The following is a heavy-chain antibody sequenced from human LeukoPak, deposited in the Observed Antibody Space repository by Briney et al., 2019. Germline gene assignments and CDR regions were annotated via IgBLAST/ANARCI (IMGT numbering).Heavy chain of an antibody. CDR2: INPTSGVT. CDR3: ARGGNDFWSGYHDLLNFDY. J-gene: IGHJ4*02. CDR1: EYTFSDYY. Sequence: GASVKVSCKASEYTFSDYYMHWVRQAPGQGLEWMGWINPTSGVTNYAQKFQGRVTMTRDTSISTAYMELSRLRSDDTAVYYCARGGNDFWSGYHDLLNFDYWGQGTLVTVSS. D-gene: IGHD3-3*01. V-gene: IGHV1-2*02.